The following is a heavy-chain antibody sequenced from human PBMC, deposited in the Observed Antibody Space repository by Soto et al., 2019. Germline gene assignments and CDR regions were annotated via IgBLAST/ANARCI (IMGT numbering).Heavy chain of an antibody. CDR3: ARGVVDPPDILTGYYNPYYFDY. V-gene: IGHV4-34*01. CDR2: INHSGGT. D-gene: IGHD3-9*01. CDR1: GGSFSGYY. Sequence: SETLSLTCAVYGGSFSGYYWSWIRQPPGKGLEWIGEINHSGGTNYNPSLKSRVTIPVDTSKNQFSLKLSSVTAADTAVYYCARGVVDPPDILTGYYNPYYFDYWGQGTLVTVSS. J-gene: IGHJ4*02.